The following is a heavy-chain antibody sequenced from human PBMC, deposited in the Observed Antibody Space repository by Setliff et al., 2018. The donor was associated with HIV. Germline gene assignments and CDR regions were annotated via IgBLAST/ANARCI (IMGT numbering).Heavy chain of an antibody. D-gene: IGHD5-18*01. CDR3: ARRYSYGFGY. V-gene: IGHV4-39*01. CDR2: IYYSGST. J-gene: IGHJ4*02. Sequence: SETLSLTCTVSGGSISSSGYYWGWIRQPPGKGLEWIGSIYYSGSTYYNPSLRSRVTISADTSKNQFSLRLSSVIAADTAVYYCARRYSYGFGYWGQGTLVTISS. CDR1: GGSISSSGYY.